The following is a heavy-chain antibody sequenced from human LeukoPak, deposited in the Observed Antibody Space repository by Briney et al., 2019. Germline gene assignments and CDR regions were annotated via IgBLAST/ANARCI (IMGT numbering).Heavy chain of an antibody. V-gene: IGHV4-59*01. CDR2: IYNSGHT. CDR3: ARAAVTTSRYFQH. Sequence: SETLSLTCTVSGGSISNYYWSWIRQPPGKGLEWIGYIYNSGHTNYNPSLKSRVTISEDTSKNQLSLKLSSVTAADTAVYYCARAAVTTSRYFQHWGQGTLVTVFS. CDR1: GGSISNYY. D-gene: IGHD4-17*01. J-gene: IGHJ1*01.